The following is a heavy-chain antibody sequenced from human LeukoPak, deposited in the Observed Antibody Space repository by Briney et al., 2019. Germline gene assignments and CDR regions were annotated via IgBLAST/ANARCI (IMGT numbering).Heavy chain of an antibody. V-gene: IGHV1-18*01. D-gene: IGHD6-13*01. CDR1: GYTFTSYG. CDR2: VSAYNGNT. J-gene: IGHJ5*02. Sequence: ASVKVSCKASGYTFTSYGISWVRQAPGQGLEWMGWVSAYNGNTNYAQKLQGRVTMTTDTSTSTAYMELRSLRSDDTAVYYCARVWQQLEGNWFDPWGQGTLVTVSS. CDR3: ARVWQQLEGNWFDP.